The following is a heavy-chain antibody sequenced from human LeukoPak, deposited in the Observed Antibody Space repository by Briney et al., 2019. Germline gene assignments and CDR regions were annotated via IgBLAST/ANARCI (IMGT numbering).Heavy chain of an antibody. CDR1: GFTFSSYA. CDR2: ISGSGGST. J-gene: IGHJ1*01. D-gene: IGHD3-22*01. Sequence: PGGSLRLSCAASGFTFSSYAMSWVRQAPGKGLEWVSAISGSGGSTYYADSVKGRFTISRDNSKNTLYLQMNSLRAEDTAVYYCAKDSGYYDSSGYYYYFQHWGQGTLVTVSS. V-gene: IGHV3-23*01. CDR3: AKDSGYYDSSGYYYYFQH.